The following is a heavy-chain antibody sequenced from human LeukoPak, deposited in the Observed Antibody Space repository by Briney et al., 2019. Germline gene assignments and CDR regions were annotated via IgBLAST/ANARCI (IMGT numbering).Heavy chain of an antibody. D-gene: IGHD6-19*01. J-gene: IGHJ5*02. CDR2: IYYSGST. Sequence: SETLSLTCAVSGYSISSNNWWGWIRQPPGKGLEWIGYIYYSGSTYYNPSLKSRVTMSVDTSKNQFSLKLTSVTAVDTAVYYCAGTGGDWYSGFGRWGQGTLVTVSS. CDR1: GYSISSNNW. CDR3: AGTGGDWYSGFGR. V-gene: IGHV4-28*01.